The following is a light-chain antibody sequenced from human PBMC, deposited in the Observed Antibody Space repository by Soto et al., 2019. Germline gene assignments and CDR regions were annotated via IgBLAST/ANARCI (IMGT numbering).Light chain of an antibody. Sequence: QSALTQPASVSGSPGQSITISCTGTSSDIGTYDYVSWYQHHPGKAPKLIISEVGTRPSGVSYRFSGSKSVNTSSLTISGLQAEDEADYYCSSYTYTSSVVFGGGTQLTV. CDR2: EVG. J-gene: IGLJ2*01. CDR3: SSYTYTSSVV. V-gene: IGLV2-14*01. CDR1: SSDIGTYDY.